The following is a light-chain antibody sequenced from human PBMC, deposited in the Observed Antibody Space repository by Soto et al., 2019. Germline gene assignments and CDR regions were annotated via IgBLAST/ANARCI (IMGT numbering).Light chain of an antibody. CDR1: QSITRY. J-gene: IGKJ1*01. V-gene: IGKV1-39*01. CDR2: AVS. CDR3: QQSDSTPHP. Sequence: DILMTQSPSSLSASVGDRVTITCRASQSITRYLHWYRQKPGKAPELLIHAVSTLQSGVPSTFSGSGSGTDFTLTISSLRPEDSATYYCQQSDSTPHPFGQGTKVDIK.